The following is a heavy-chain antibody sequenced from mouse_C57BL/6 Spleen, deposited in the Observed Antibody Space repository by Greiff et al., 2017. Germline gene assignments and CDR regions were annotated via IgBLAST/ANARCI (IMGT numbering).Heavy chain of an antibody. J-gene: IGHJ3*01. CDR3: VRPGYDYDERVWFAY. CDR1: GFSFNTYA. D-gene: IGHD2-4*01. CDR2: IRSKSNNYAT. V-gene: IGHV10-1*01. Sequence: EVQRVESGGGLVQAKGSLKLSCAASGFSFNTYAMNWVRQAPGKGLEWVARIRSKSNNYATYYADSVKDRFTISRDDSESMLYLQMNNLKTEDTAMYYCVRPGYDYDERVWFAYWGQGTLVTVSA.